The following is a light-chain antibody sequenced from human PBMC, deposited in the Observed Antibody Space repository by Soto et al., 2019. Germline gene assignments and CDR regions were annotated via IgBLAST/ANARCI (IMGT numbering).Light chain of an antibody. CDR1: SGHSSYA. CDR2: VNSDGRH. Sequence: QSVLTQSPSASASLGASVKLTCTLSSGHSSYAIAWHHQQPEKGPRYLMKVNSDGRHTKGDGIPDRFSGSSSGAERYLTISSLQSEDEGDYYCQTWGTGIRVFGGGTKLTVL. J-gene: IGLJ3*02. V-gene: IGLV4-69*01. CDR3: QTWGTGIRV.